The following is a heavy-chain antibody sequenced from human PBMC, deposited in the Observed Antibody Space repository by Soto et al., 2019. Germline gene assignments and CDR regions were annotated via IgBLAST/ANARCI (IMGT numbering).Heavy chain of an antibody. V-gene: IGHV3-30*18. CDR2: ISYDGSNK. J-gene: IGHJ4*02. CDR3: AKDGLGYCISTSCYPFDY. Sequence: QVQLVESGGGVVQPGRSLRLSWAASGFTFSSYGMHWVRRARGKGLEWVAVISYDGSNKYYADSVKGRFTISRDNSKNTLYLQMNSLRAEDTAVYYCAKDGLGYCISTSCYPFDYWGQGTLVTVSS. D-gene: IGHD2-2*01. CDR1: GFTFSSYG.